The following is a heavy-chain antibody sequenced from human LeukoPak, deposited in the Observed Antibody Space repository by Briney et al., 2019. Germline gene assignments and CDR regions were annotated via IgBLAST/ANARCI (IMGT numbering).Heavy chain of an antibody. Sequence: GGSLRLSCAASGSTFSSYAMSWVRQAPGKGLEWVSAISGSGGSTYYADSVKGRFTISRDNSKNTLYLQMNSLRAEDTALYYCAKVTFEGVDPWGQGTLVTVSS. D-gene: IGHD2/OR15-2a*01. J-gene: IGHJ5*02. CDR2: ISGSGGST. CDR1: GSTFSSYA. CDR3: AKVTFEGVDP. V-gene: IGHV3-23*01.